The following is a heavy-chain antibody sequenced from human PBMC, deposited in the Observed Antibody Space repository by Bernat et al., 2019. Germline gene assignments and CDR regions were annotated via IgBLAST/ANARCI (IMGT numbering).Heavy chain of an antibody. Sequence: EVQLVESGGGLVQPGGSLRLSCAASGFTFSSYEMNWVRQAPGKGLEWVSYISSSGSKIYYADSVKGRFTISRDNAKNSLYLQMNSLRAEDTAVYCCAGGGASPETNWFDPWGQGTLVTVSS. J-gene: IGHJ5*02. CDR3: AGGGASPETNWFDP. V-gene: IGHV3-48*03. CDR1: GFTFSSYE. CDR2: ISSSGSKI. D-gene: IGHD1-26*01.